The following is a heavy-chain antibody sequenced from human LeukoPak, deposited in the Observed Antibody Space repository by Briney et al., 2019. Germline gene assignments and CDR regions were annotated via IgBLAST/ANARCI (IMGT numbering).Heavy chain of an antibody. V-gene: IGHV5-51*01. J-gene: IGHJ5*02. CDR1: GYSFTNYW. CDR3: ACRDLSSTWSYP. D-gene: IGHD6-13*01. CDR2: IYPGDSRV. Sequence: GESLKISCKGVGYSFTNYWIGWVRQMPGKGMEWMGVIYPGDSRVRYNPSFQGQVTVSVDKSVSTAYLQWISLKASDTAMYYCACRDLSSTWSYPWGQGTLVTVSS.